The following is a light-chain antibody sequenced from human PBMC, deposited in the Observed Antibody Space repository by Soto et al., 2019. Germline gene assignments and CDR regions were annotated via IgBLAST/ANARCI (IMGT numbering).Light chain of an antibody. V-gene: IGKV1-39*01. Sequence: IQMTQSPSSLSAFVGDSVTISCRASQNINKNLNWYQQKSGKAPSLLMYEASTLQSGVPSRFSGSGSGTDFTLAITNLQPEDSATYYCQQSFHTPYTFGQGTKLEI. J-gene: IGKJ2*01. CDR1: QNINKN. CDR2: EAS. CDR3: QQSFHTPYT.